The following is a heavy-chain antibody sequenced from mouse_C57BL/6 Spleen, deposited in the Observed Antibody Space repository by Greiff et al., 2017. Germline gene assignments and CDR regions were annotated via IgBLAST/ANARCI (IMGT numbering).Heavy chain of an antibody. CDR2: IYPGDGDT. D-gene: IGHD2-3*01. J-gene: IGHJ4*01. CDR3: AREGGYYDYYAMDY. Sequence: QVQLQQSGPELVKPGASVKISCKASGYAFSSSWMNWVKQRPGKGLEWIGRIYPGDGDTNYNGKFKGKATLTADKSSSTAYMNISSLTAEDSAVYFCAREGGYYDYYAMDYWGQGTSVTVSS. CDR1: GYAFSSSW. V-gene: IGHV1-82*01.